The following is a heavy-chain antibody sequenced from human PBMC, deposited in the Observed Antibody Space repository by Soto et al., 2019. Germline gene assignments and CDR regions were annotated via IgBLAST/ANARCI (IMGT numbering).Heavy chain of an antibody. J-gene: IGHJ4*02. Sequence: WVAVIWYDGSNKYYADSVKGRFTISRDNSKNTLYLQMNSLRAEDTAVYYCARYYCSSTSCYVGEFDYWGQGTLVTVSS. CDR2: IWYDGSNK. CDR3: ARYYCSSTSCYVGEFDY. D-gene: IGHD2-2*01. V-gene: IGHV3-33*01.